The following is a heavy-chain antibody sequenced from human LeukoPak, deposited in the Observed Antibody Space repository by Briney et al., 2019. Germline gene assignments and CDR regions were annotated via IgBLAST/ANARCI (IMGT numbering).Heavy chain of an antibody. CDR2: ISYDGSNK. J-gene: IGHJ6*02. CDR3: ARDYGWSGYYTDIYYYGMDV. V-gene: IGHV3-30-3*01. CDR1: GFTFSSYA. D-gene: IGHD3-3*01. Sequence: GGSLRLSCAASGFTFSSYAMHWVSQAPGKGLEWVAVISYDGSNKYYADSVKGRFTISRDDSKNTLYLQMNSLRAEDTAVYYCARDYGWSGYYTDIYYYGMDVWGQGTTVTVSS.